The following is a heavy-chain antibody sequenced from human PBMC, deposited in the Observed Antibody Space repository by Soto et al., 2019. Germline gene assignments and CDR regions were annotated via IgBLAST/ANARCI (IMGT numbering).Heavy chain of an antibody. CDR2: IWYDGSNK. Sequence: GGSLRLSCAASGFTFSSYGMHWVRQAPGKGLEWVAVIWYDGSNKYYADSVKGRFTISRDNSKNTLYLQMNSLRAEDTAVYYCARDTALVAATLDYWGQGTLVTVSS. CDR1: GFTFSSYG. J-gene: IGHJ4*02. CDR3: ARDTALVAATLDY. D-gene: IGHD2-15*01. V-gene: IGHV3-33*01.